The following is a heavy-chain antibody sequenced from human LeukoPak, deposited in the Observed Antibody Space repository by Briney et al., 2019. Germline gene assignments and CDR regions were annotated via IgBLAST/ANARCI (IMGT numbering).Heavy chain of an antibody. J-gene: IGHJ6*03. Sequence: GGSLRLSCAASGFSFTNYWVTWVRQAPGKGLEWVANMKEHGSDKYYVDSVKGRFTISRDNAKNSLYLQMNSLRAEDTAVYYCAREGAAAGTLDYYYMDVWGKGTTVTVSS. CDR3: AREGAAAGTLDYYYMDV. V-gene: IGHV3-7*01. D-gene: IGHD6-13*01. CDR2: MKEHGSDK. CDR1: GFSFTNYW.